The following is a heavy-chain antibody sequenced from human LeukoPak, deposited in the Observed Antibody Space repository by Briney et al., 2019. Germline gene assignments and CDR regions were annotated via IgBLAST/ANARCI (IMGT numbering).Heavy chain of an antibody. V-gene: IGHV4-39*02. D-gene: IGHD3-10*01. CDR2: IYYSGST. Sequence: PSETLSLACTVSGGSISSSSYYWGWIRQPPGKGLEWIGSIYYSGSTYYNPSLKSRVTISVDTSKNQFSLKLSSVTAADTVVYYCARDFGVWGQGTLVTVSS. CDR3: ARDFGV. J-gene: IGHJ4*02. CDR1: GGSISSSSYY.